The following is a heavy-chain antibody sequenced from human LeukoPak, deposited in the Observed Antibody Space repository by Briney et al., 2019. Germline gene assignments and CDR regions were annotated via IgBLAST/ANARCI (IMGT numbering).Heavy chain of an antibody. D-gene: IGHD1-7*01. CDR1: GFTFSSYG. J-gene: IGHJ6*03. Sequence: GGSLRLSCAASGFTFSSYGMHWVRQAPGKGLEWVAFIRYDGSNKYYADSVKGRFTISRDNSKNTLYLQMNSLRAEDTAVYYCAYRTTSFYNYYYMDVWGKGTTVTVSS. V-gene: IGHV3-30*02. CDR3: AYRTTSFYNYYYMDV. CDR2: IRYDGSNK.